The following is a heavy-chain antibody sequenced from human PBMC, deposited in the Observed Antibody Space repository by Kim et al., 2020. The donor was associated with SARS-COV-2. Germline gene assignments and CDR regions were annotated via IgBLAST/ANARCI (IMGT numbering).Heavy chain of an antibody. V-gene: IGHV1-58*01. J-gene: IGHJ5*02. CDR3: AAETRIAAAASHP. Sequence: SVKVSCKASGFTFTSSAVQWVRQARGQRLEWIGWIVVGSGNTNYAQKFQERVTITRDMSTSTAYMELSSLRSEDTAVYYCAAETRIAAAASHPWGQGTLVTVSS. D-gene: IGHD6-13*01. CDR2: IVVGSGNT. CDR1: GFTFTSSA.